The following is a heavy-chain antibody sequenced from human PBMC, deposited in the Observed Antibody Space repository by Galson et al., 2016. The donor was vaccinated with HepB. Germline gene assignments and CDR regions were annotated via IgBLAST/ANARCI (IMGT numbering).Heavy chain of an antibody. CDR1: GGSISSSSYY. D-gene: IGHD5-24*01. CDR2: LYYSGST. Sequence: ETLSLTCTVPGGSISSSSYYWGWIRQPLGKGLEWIGFLYYSGSTNCSPSLKSRVTMFLDTSKSQFSLKLNSVTAADTAVYCCARTAMATTFYFDYWGQGTLVTVSS. CDR3: ARTAMATTFYFDY. J-gene: IGHJ4*02. V-gene: IGHV4-61*05.